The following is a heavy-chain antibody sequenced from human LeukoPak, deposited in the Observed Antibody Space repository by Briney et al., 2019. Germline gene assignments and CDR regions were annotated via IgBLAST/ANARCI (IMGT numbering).Heavy chain of an antibody. CDR3: TLIQGWGAGSYFLDY. Sequence: GGSLRLSCAASGFSIENDWMSWVRQAPGKFLEWVGRVKSYNAGGTTHYAAPVKGRFIISRDDSKKMLYLQMDSLKTEDTAVYYCTLIQGWGAGSYFLDYWGQGALVTVSS. CDR2: VKSYNAGGTT. V-gene: IGHV3-15*01. J-gene: IGHJ4*02. D-gene: IGHD3-10*01. CDR1: GFSIENDW.